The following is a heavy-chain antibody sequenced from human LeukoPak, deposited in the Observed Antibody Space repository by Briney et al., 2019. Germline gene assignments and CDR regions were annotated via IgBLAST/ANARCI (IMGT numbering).Heavy chain of an antibody. CDR2: ISGSGGST. CDR3: AKGDCSSTSCYGSYYYYYMDV. Sequence: GGSLRLSCAASGFTFSSYAMSWVRQAPGKGLEWVSAISGSGGSTYYADSVKGRFTISRDNSKNTLYLQMSSLRAEDTAVYYCAKGDCSSTSCYGSYYYYYMDVWGKGTTVTVSS. J-gene: IGHJ6*03. V-gene: IGHV3-23*01. D-gene: IGHD2-2*01. CDR1: GFTFSSYA.